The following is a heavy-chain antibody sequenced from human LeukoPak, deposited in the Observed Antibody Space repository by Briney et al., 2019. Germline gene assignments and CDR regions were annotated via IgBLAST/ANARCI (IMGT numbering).Heavy chain of an antibody. Sequence: VASVKVSCKASGYTFTSYGISWVRQAPGQGLEWMGRIIPILGIANYAQKFQGRVTITADKSTSTAYMELSSLRSEDTAVYYCARDLRVVEALYYYYGMDVWGQGTTVTVSS. D-gene: IGHD2-2*01. V-gene: IGHV1-69*04. CDR3: ARDLRVVEALYYYYGMDV. CDR2: IIPILGIA. CDR1: GYTFTSYG. J-gene: IGHJ6*02.